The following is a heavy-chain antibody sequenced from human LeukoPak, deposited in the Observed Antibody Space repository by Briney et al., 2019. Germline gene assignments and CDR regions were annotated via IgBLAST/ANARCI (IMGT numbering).Heavy chain of an antibody. Sequence: QPGGSLRLSCAASGFPFSSHAMSWVRQPPGKGLEWVAVIWYDGSNKYYADSVKGRFTISRDNSKNTLYLQMNSLRAEDTAVYYCARGDCSGGSCYQLDYWGQGTLVTVSS. CDR3: ARGDCSGGSCYQLDY. CDR1: GFPFSSHA. D-gene: IGHD2-15*01. J-gene: IGHJ4*02. V-gene: IGHV3-33*08. CDR2: IWYDGSNK.